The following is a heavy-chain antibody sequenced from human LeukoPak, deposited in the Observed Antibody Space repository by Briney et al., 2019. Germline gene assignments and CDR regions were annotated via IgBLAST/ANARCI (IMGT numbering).Heavy chain of an antibody. Sequence: SETLSLTCTVSGGSISSSSYYWGWIRQPPGKGLEWVGFIYYSGSTYYNPSLKSPVTISVDTSKNQFSLKLSSVTAADTAVYYCARQTSGYYVDYWGQGSLVTVSS. CDR1: GGSISSSSYY. D-gene: IGHD3-22*01. CDR2: IYYSGST. CDR3: ARQTSGYYVDY. J-gene: IGHJ4*02. V-gene: IGHV4-39*01.